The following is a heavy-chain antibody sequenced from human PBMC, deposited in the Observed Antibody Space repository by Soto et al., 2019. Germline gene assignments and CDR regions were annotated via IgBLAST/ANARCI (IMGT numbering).Heavy chain of an antibody. J-gene: IGHJ4*01. CDR2: IYHSGST. V-gene: IGHV4-30-2*01. CDR1: GGSISSDGYS. D-gene: IGHD6-13*01. CDR3: AISHAGANTKAAVH. Sequence: PSETLSLTCAVSGGSISSDGYSWSWLRHTPGKGLEWIGYIYHSGSTYYNPSLKSRVTISVDRSKNQFSLKLSSVTAADTAVYYCAISHAGANTKAAVHCGHETLATVFS.